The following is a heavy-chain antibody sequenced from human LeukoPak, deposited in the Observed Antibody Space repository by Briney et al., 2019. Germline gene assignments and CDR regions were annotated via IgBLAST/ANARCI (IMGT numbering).Heavy chain of an antibody. CDR2: IYYSGST. CDR1: GFSISSGYF. D-gene: IGHD1-14*01. J-gene: IGHJ5*02. CDR3: GRRGKTNWCPP. V-gene: IGHV4-38-2*01. Sequence: SETLSLTCAVSGFSISSGYFWGWIRQPPGKGLEWIGSIYYSGSTYYNPSLKSRVTISVDTSKNQFSLKLSSVTASGTAVYYFGRRGKTNWCPPVGQETLFTVSS.